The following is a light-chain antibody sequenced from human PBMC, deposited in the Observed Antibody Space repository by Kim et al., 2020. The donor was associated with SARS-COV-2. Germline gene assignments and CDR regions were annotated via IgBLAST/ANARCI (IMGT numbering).Light chain of an antibody. V-gene: IGLV2-14*01. CDR1: SSDVGGYNY. J-gene: IGLJ1*01. CDR2: DVS. CDR3: SSYTSGSTLYV. Sequence: QSALTQPASVSGSPGQSITISCTGTSSDVGGYNYVSWYQQHPGKAPKLMIYDVSKRPSGVSNRFSGSKSGNTASLTISGLQAEDEADYYCSSYTSGSTLYVFGIGTKVTVL.